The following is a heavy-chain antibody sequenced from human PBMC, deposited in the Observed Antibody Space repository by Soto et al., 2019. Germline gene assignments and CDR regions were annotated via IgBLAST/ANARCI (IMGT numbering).Heavy chain of an antibody. J-gene: IGHJ4*02. CDR3: AKDQGSSWYEIDY. CDR1: GFTFSNYG. Sequence: GGSLRLSGAASGFTFSNYGVTWVRQAPGKGLQWVSTTSGSGGRKYYAESVNGRFNISRDNSKNTMYLQMNRLRAEDTDVYYCAKDQGSSWYEIDYWGQGTLVTVSS. CDR2: TSGSGGRK. V-gene: IGHV3-23*01. D-gene: IGHD6-13*01.